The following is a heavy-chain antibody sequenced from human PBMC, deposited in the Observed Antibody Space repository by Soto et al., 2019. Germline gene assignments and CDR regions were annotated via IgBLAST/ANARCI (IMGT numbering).Heavy chain of an antibody. J-gene: IGHJ4*02. Sequence: GGSLRLSCAASGFTFSSYAMSWVRQAPGKGLEWVSAISGSGGSTYYADSVKGRFTISRDNSKNTLYLQMNSPRAEDTAVYYCGRGNPGVVLDYWGQGTLVTVSS. D-gene: IGHD3-10*01. CDR1: GFTFSSYA. V-gene: IGHV3-23*01. CDR2: ISGSGGST. CDR3: GRGNPGVVLDY.